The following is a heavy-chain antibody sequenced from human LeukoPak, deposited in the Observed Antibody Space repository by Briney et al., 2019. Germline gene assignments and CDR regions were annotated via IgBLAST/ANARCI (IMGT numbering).Heavy chain of an antibody. D-gene: IGHD4-17*01. Sequence: SETLSLTCSVSGGSISSYYWSWIRQPPGKGLEWIGYIYYSGSTNYNPSLKSRVTISVDTSKNQFSLRLSSVTPADTAVYYCARGDDHDYGDLYFDYWGQGTLVTASS. CDR3: ARGDDHDYGDLYFDY. J-gene: IGHJ4*02. CDR1: GGSISSYY. CDR2: IYYSGST. V-gene: IGHV4-59*01.